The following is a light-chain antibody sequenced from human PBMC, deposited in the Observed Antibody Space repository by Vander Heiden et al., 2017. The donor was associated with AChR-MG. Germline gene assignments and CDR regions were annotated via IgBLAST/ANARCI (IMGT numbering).Light chain of an antibody. CDR1: QSILHSSNNKDY. Sequence: DIVMTQSPESLAVSLGERATIKCKSSQSILHSSNNKDYLVWYQQKPGQSPKLLIYWASTRESGVPDRFSGSVSGTDFTLTISSLQAEDVAVYYSQQEHSIPWTFGQRTKVEIK. CDR2: WAS. CDR3: QQEHSIPWT. V-gene: IGKV4-1*01. J-gene: IGKJ1*01.